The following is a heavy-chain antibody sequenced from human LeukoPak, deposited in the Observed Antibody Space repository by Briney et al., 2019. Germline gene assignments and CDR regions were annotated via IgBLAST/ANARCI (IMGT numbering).Heavy chain of an antibody. V-gene: IGHV3-23*01. D-gene: IGHD3-22*01. CDR2: ISGSGGST. J-gene: IGHJ3*02. CDR3: AKDVSGYYYTGAFDI. CDR1: GFTFSSYA. Sequence: GGSLRLSCAASGFTFSSYAMSWVRQAPGKGLEWVSAISGSGGSTYYADSVKGRFTISRDNSKNTLYLQMDSLRAEDTAVYYCAKDVSGYYYTGAFDIWGQGTMVTVSS.